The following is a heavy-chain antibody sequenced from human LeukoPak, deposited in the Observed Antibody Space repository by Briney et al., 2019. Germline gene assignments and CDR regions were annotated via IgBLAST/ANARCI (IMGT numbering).Heavy chain of an antibody. J-gene: IGHJ4*02. D-gene: IGHD2-21*02. CDR1: GFTFDDYA. Sequence: SLRLSCAASGFTFDDYAMHWVRQAPGTGLEWVSGISWNSGSIGYADSVKGRFTISRDNAQNSLYLQMNSLRAEDTALYYCAKDILGRGVTATSTRIYYWGQGTLVTVSS. V-gene: IGHV3-9*01. CDR2: ISWNSGSI. CDR3: AKDILGRGVTATSTRIYY.